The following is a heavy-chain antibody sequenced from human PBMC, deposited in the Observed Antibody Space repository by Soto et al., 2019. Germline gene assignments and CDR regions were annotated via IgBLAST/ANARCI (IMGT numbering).Heavy chain of an antibody. Sequence: KPSETLSLTCAVYGGSFSGYYWSWIRQPPGKGLEWIGEINHSGSTNYNPSLKSRVTISVDTSKNQFSLKLSSVTAADTAVYYCARGLKFGWNAMVTYYGMDVWGQGTTVTVSS. CDR2: INHSGST. CDR1: GGSFSGYY. J-gene: IGHJ6*02. CDR3: ARGLKFGWNAMVTYYGMDV. D-gene: IGHD5-18*01. V-gene: IGHV4-34*01.